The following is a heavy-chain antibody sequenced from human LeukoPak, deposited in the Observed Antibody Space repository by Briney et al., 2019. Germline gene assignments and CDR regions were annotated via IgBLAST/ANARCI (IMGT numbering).Heavy chain of an antibody. V-gene: IGHV1-18*01. CDR3: ARGTSSSFDY. CDR2: ISAYNGNT. CDR1: VYTFINYG. D-gene: IGHD6-13*01. J-gene: IGHJ4*02. Sequence: ASVKVSFTASVYTFINYGISWVRQAPGQGLEWMGWISAYNGNTNYAQNLQGRVTMTTDTSTSTAYMELRSLRSDDTAVYYCARGTSSSFDYWGQGTLVTVSS.